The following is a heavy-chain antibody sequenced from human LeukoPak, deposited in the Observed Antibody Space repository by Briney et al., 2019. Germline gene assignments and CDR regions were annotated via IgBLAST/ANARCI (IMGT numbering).Heavy chain of an antibody. D-gene: IGHD6-6*01. J-gene: IGHJ4*02. Sequence: GESLKISCKGSGYSFTSYWIGWVRQMPGKGLEWMGIIYPGDSDTRYSPSFQGQVTISADKSISTAYLQWSSLKASDTAMYYCARHGIAARPVSPLDYWGQGTLVTVSS. V-gene: IGHV5-51*01. CDR2: IYPGDSDT. CDR3: ARHGIAARPVSPLDY. CDR1: GYSFTSYW.